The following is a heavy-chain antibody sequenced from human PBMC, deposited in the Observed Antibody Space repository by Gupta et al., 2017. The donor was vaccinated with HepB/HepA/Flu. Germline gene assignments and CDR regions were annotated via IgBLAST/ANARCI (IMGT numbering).Heavy chain of an antibody. CDR1: GFTFSSYA. CDR2: ISGSGGST. Sequence: EVQLLESGGGLVQPGGSLRLSCAASGFTFSSYAMSWVRQAPGKGLEWVSAISGSGGSTYYADSVKGRFTISRDNSKNTLYLQMNSLRAEDTAVYYCAKSDLWFGELLSPYYYGMDVWGQGTTVTVSS. CDR3: AKSDLWFGELLSPYYYGMDV. D-gene: IGHD3-10*01. V-gene: IGHV3-23*01. J-gene: IGHJ6*02.